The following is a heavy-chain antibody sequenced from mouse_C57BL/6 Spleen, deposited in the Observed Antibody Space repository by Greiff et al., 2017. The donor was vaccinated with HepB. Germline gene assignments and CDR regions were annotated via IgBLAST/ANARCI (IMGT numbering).Heavy chain of an antibody. V-gene: IGHV6-3*01. CDR1: GFTFSNYW. D-gene: IGHD4-1*01. CDR3: TGTNGDYFDY. Sequence: EVKVEESGGGLVQPGGSMKLSCVASGFTFSNYWMNWVRQSPEKGLEWVAQIRLKSDNYATHYAESVKGRFTISRDDSKSSVYLQMNNLRAEDTGIYYCTGTNGDYFDYWGQGTTLTVSS. CDR2: IRLKSDNYAT. J-gene: IGHJ2*01.